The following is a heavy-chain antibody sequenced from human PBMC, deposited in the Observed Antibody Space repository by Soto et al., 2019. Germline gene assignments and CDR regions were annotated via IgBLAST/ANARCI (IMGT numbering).Heavy chain of an antibody. V-gene: IGHV3-15*07. CDR1: GFTFSNAW. J-gene: IGHJ4*02. CDR2: IKSKTDGGTT. D-gene: IGHD1-1*01. CDR3: AKDLTWNQADY. Sequence: PGGSLRLSCAASGFTFSNAWMNWVRQAPGKGLEWVGRIKSKTDGGTTDYAAPVKGRFTISRDNAKNTLYLQMNSLRAEDTAVYYCAKDLTWNQADYWGQGALVTVSS.